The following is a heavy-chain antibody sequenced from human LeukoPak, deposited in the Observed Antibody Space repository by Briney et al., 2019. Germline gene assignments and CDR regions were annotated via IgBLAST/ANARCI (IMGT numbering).Heavy chain of an antibody. D-gene: IGHD2-21*02. CDR2: INPNSGGT. Sequence: ASVKVSCKASGYTFTGYYMHWVRQAPGQGLEWMGRINPNSGGTNYAQKFQGRVTMTRDTSISTACMELSRLRSDDTAVYYCARVRYCGGDCDSDKKWAFDIWGQGTMVTVSS. CDR1: GYTFTGYY. V-gene: IGHV1-2*06. CDR3: ARVRYCGGDCDSDKKWAFDI. J-gene: IGHJ3*02.